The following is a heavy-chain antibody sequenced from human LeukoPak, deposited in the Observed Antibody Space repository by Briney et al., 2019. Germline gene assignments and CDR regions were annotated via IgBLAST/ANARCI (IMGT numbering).Heavy chain of an antibody. CDR1: GYTFTGYY. CDR2: INPNSGGT. D-gene: IGHD6-19*01. Sequence: ASVRVSCKASGYTFTGYYMHWVREAPGQGPEWMGWINPNSGGTNYAQKFQGRVTMTRDTSICTAYMGQSRLRVDDTAVYYCARAGIAVAGCFDYWGQGTLVTVSS. J-gene: IGHJ4*02. CDR3: ARAGIAVAGCFDY. V-gene: IGHV1-2*02.